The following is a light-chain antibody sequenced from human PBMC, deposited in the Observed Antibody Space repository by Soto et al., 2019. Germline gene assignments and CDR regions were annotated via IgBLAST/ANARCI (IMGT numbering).Light chain of an antibody. J-gene: IGKJ1*01. CDR2: WAS. Sequence: VMPPSPSALAVSLGPGATITFYSSQTVLDSFNNKDYLTWYQQKPGQPPKLLIYWASTREFGVPDRFSGSGAGTDFPPTISRLQDEDVAVYYCQQNYSTPRTFGQGTKVDIK. CDR1: QTVLDSFNNKDY. V-gene: IGKV4-1*01. CDR3: QQNYSTPRT.